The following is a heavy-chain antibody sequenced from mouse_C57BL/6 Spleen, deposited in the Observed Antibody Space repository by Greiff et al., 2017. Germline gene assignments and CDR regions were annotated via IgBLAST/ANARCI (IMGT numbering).Heavy chain of an antibody. V-gene: IGHV1-82*01. J-gene: IGHJ1*03. D-gene: IGHD1-1*01. CDR1: GYAFSSSW. Sequence: VKLMESGPELVKPGASVKISCKASGYAFSSSWMNWVKQRPGKGLEWIGRIYPGDGDTNYNGKFKGKATLTADKSSSTAYMQLSSLTSEDSAVYFCARETTVEGYFDVWGTGTTVTVSS. CDR3: ARETTVEGYFDV. CDR2: IYPGDGDT.